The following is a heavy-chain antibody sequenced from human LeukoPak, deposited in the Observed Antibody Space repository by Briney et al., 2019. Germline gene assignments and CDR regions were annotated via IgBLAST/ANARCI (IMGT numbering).Heavy chain of an antibody. CDR2: IYTSGST. V-gene: IGHV4-61*02. D-gene: IGHD3-10*01. Sequence: SETLSLTCTVSGGSISSGTYYWSWIRQPAGKGLEWIGRIYTSGSTYYNPSLKSRVTISVDTSKNQFSLKLSSVTAADTAVYYCARGLRLSIREYYFDYWGQGTLVTVSS. CDR1: GGSISSGTYY. J-gene: IGHJ4*02. CDR3: ARGLRLSIREYYFDY.